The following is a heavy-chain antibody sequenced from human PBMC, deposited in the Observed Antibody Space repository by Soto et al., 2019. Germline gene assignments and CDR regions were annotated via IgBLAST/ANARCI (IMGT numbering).Heavy chain of an antibody. J-gene: IGHJ4*02. CDR3: ARAVGPFDY. Sequence: QVQLVESGGGVVQPGRSLRLSCAASGFTFSTYGMHWVRQAPGMGLEWVAVIWYDGSHKDYADSVKGRFTISRDNSKNTVYLQMNSLRVEDRAVYYCARAVGPFDYWGQGTLVTVSS. V-gene: IGHV3-33*01. D-gene: IGHD1-26*01. CDR1: GFTFSTYG. CDR2: IWYDGSHK.